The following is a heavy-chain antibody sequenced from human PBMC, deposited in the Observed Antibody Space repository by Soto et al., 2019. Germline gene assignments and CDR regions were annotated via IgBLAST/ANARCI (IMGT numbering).Heavy chain of an antibody. Sequence: ASVKVSCKASGYTFTSYGISWVRQAPGQGLEWMGWISAYNGNTNYAQKLQGRVTMTTDTSTSTAYMELRSLRSDDTAVYYCARDVPRYYYDSSGFRGNWFDPWGQGTPVTVSS. D-gene: IGHD3-22*01. CDR3: ARDVPRYYYDSSGFRGNWFDP. V-gene: IGHV1-18*01. CDR1: GYTFTSYG. CDR2: ISAYNGNT. J-gene: IGHJ5*02.